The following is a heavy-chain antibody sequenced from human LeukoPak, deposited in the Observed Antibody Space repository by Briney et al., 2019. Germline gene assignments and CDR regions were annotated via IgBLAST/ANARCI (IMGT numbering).Heavy chain of an antibody. CDR3: ARSISGLGD. CDR1: GDSVSSNSAA. Sequence: SQTLSLTCAISGDSVSSNSAAWNWIRQSPSRGLGWLGRTYYRSKWYNDYAVSGKGRITSIADHSKNQFSLQLNSVTPEDTAVYYCARSISGLGDWGQGTLVTVSS. CDR2: TYYRSKWYN. J-gene: IGHJ4*02. V-gene: IGHV6-1*01. D-gene: IGHD3-16*01.